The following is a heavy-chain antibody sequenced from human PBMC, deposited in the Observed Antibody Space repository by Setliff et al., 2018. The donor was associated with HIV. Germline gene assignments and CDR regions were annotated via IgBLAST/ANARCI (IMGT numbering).Heavy chain of an antibody. D-gene: IGHD2-21*02. V-gene: IGHV4-61*02. J-gene: IGHJ5*02. CDR2: IYTNGST. Sequence: SETLSLTCTVSGGSISRGNHFWTWIRQLAGKGLEWIGRIYTNGSTNYNPSLKSRATIAVDTSKNQFSLKLSSVTAADTAVYYCARSVVVVTVEWFDPWGQGTLVTAPQ. CDR1: GGSISRGNHF. CDR3: ARSVVVVTVEWFDP.